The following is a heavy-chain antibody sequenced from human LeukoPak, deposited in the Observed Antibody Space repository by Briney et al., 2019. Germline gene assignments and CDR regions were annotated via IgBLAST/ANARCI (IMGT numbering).Heavy chain of an antibody. CDR3: ARDYYGSGSYDY. CDR1: GFTFNSYA. D-gene: IGHD3-10*01. CDR2: ISYDGSNK. Sequence: GGSLRLSCAASGFTFNSYAMHWVRQAPGKGLEWVAVISYDGSNKYYADSVKGRFTISRDNSKNTLYLQMNSLRAEDTAVYYCARDYYGSGSYDYWGEGTLVTVSS. V-gene: IGHV3-30-3*01. J-gene: IGHJ4*02.